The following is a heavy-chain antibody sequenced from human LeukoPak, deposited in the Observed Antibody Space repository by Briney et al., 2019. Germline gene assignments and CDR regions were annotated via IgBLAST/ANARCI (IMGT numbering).Heavy chain of an antibody. Sequence: GGSLRLSCAASGFTFSSYGMHWVRQAPGKGPEWVAVISYDGSNKYYADSVKGRFTISRDNSKNTLYLQMNSLRAEDTAVYYCARNSVTTKAWGFDYWGQGTLVTVSS. J-gene: IGHJ4*02. D-gene: IGHD4-17*01. V-gene: IGHV3-30*03. CDR1: GFTFSSYG. CDR3: ARNSVTTKAWGFDY. CDR2: ISYDGSNK.